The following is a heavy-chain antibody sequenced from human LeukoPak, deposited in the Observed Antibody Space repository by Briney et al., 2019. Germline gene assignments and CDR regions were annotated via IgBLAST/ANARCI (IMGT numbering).Heavy chain of an antibody. D-gene: IGHD2-2*01. V-gene: IGHV3-30*04. CDR3: ARSALGYCSSTSCLYAFDI. CDR2: KSYDGSNK. Sequence: GRSLRLSCAASGFTFSSYAMHWVRQAPGKGLEWVAVKSYDGSNKYYADSVKGRFTISRDNSKNTLYLQMNSLRAEDTAVYYCARSALGYCSSTSCLYAFDIWGQGTMVTVSS. CDR1: GFTFSSYA. J-gene: IGHJ3*02.